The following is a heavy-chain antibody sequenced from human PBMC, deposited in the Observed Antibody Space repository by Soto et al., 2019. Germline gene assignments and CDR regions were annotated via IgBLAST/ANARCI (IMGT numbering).Heavy chain of an antibody. CDR1: GYTFTSYD. D-gene: IGHD3-16*02. CDR2: MNPNSGNT. J-gene: IGHJ6*02. V-gene: IGHV1-8*01. Sequence: GASVKVSCKASGYTFTSYDINWVRQATGQGLEWMGWMNPNSGNTGYAQKFQGRVTMTRNTSISTAYMELSSLRAEDTAVYYCAILMGAHYVWGSYRWARDYYYYGMDVWGQGTTVTVSS. CDR3: AILMGAHYVWGSYRWARDYYYYGMDV.